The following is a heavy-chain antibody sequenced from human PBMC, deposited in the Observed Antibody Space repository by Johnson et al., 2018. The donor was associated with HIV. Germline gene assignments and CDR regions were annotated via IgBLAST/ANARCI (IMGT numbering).Heavy chain of an antibody. V-gene: IGHV3-20*04. CDR1: GFTFEDYG. Sequence: VPLVESGGGVVQPGRSLRLSCAASGFTFEDYGMSWVREAPGKGLEWVSGINWNGGSTGYADPVKGRLTSSRDNAKNSLYLQMNSLRAEDTALYYCARAYSGRYSPRSAFDIWGQGTMVTVSS. J-gene: IGHJ3*02. CDR3: ARAYSGRYSPRSAFDI. CDR2: INWNGGST. D-gene: IGHD1-26*01.